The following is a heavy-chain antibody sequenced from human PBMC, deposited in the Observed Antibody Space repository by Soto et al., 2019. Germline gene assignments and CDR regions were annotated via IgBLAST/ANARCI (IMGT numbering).Heavy chain of an antibody. CDR3: ARVSGRGGWYTEEYFDY. V-gene: IGHV1-18*01. J-gene: IGHJ4*02. D-gene: IGHD6-19*01. CDR2: ISAYNGNT. Sequence: QVQLVQSGAEVKKPGASVKVSCKASGYTFTSYGISWVRQAPGQGLEWMGWISAYNGNTNYAQKLQGRVTMTTDTSTSTAYMELRSLSSDDTAVYYCARVSGRGGWYTEEYFDYWGQGTLVTVSS. CDR1: GYTFTSYG.